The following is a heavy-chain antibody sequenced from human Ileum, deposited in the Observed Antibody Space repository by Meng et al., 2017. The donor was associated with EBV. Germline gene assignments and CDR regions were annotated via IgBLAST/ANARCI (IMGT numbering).Heavy chain of an antibody. V-gene: IGHV2-5*02. CDR1: VFSLTSSGVG. CDR2: IYCDNVR. CDR3: AHRLSGSTWDGGYFDY. J-gene: IGHJ4*02. D-gene: IGHD6-13*01. Sequence: QIALRGFCHTVEKPTGTLPLSCTVSVFSLTSSGVGVGWIRQPPGKAPECLAIIYCDNVRRYNTSLKTRLAISKDTSKNQVVLTMTNMGPVDTAIYYCAHRLSGSTWDGGYFDYCGQGILVTVSS.